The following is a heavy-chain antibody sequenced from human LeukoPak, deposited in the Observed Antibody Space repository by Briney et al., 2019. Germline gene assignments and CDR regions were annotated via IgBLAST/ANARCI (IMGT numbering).Heavy chain of an antibody. J-gene: IGHJ5*02. D-gene: IGHD2-21*01. CDR1: GGSFSGYY. V-gene: IGHV4-34*01. Sequence: SETLSLTCAVYGGSFSGYYWSWIRQPPGKGLEWIGEINHIGNTNYNPSLKSRVTISLDTSKNQFSLNLTSVTAADTAVYYCARVTSRKYLFDWFDPWGQGTLVTVSS. CDR3: ARVTSRKYLFDWFDP. CDR2: INHIGNT.